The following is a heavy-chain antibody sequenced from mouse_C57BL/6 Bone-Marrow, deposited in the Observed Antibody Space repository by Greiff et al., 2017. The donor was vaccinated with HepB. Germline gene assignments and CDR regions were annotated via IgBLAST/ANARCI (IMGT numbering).Heavy chain of an antibody. J-gene: IGHJ2*01. CDR2: INPGSGGT. CDR1: GYAFTNYL. Sequence: VHLVESGAELVRPGTSVKVSCKASGYAFTNYLIEWVKQRPGQGLEWIGVINPGSGGTNYNEKFKGKATLTADKSSSTAYMQLSSLTSEDSAVYFCAREGGNYFFDYWGQGTTLTVSS. V-gene: IGHV1-54*01. D-gene: IGHD2-1*01. CDR3: AREGGNYFFDY.